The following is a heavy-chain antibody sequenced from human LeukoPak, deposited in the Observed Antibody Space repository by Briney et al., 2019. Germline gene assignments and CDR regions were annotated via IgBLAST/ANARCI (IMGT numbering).Heavy chain of an antibody. D-gene: IGHD5-24*01. CDR2: ISPYNGNA. J-gene: IGHJ2*01. CDR3: ARGWLQPYWYFDL. Sequence: ASVKVSCKASGYXFTNYGMSWVRQTPGQGLEWMGWISPYNGNADYAQKLQGRVTMTADTSTTTAYMELRSLRSDDTAVYYCARGWLQPYWYFDLWGRGTLVTVSS. CDR1: GYXFTNYG. V-gene: IGHV1-18*01.